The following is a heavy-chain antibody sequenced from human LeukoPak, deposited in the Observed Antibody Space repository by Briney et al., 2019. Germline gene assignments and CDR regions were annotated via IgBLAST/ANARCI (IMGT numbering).Heavy chain of an antibody. V-gene: IGHV3-11*04. CDR2: ISSSGSTI. J-gene: IGHJ6*03. Sequence: GGSLRLSCVASGFIFSDYYMNWIRQAPGKGLEWVSYISSSGSTIYYADSVRGRFTISRDDAKNSLYLQTNSLRAEDTAVYYCARILTDHYYYYYMDVWGKGTTVTVSS. CDR1: GFIFSDYY. CDR3: ARILTDHYYYYYMDV.